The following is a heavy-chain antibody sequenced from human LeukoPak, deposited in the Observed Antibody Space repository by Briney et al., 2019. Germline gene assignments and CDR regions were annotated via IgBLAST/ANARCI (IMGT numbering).Heavy chain of an antibody. D-gene: IGHD5-24*01. CDR3: ARSRDAYIHGVY. V-gene: IGHV3-33*01. CDR1: GFTFSSYG. CDR2: IRYDGSST. J-gene: IGHJ4*02. Sequence: GGSLRLSCAASGFTFSSYGMHWVRQAPGKGLEWVAVIRYDGSSTDYADSVKGRFTISRDNSKYTLFLQMSSLRAEDTAVYYCARSRDAYIHGVYWGQGTLVTVSS.